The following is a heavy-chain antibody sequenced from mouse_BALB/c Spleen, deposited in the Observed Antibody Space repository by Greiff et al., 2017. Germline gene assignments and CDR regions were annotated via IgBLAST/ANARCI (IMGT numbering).Heavy chain of an antibody. CDR3: TRSDYGSSFHY. D-gene: IGHD1-1*01. J-gene: IGHJ2*01. V-gene: IGHV1S81*02. Sequence: QVHVKQSGAELVKPGASVKLSCKASGYTFTSYYMYWVKQRPGQGLEWIGEINPSNGGTNFNEKFKSKATLTVDKSSSTAYMQLSSLTSEDSAVYYCTRSDYGSSFHYWGQGTTLTVSS. CDR1: GYTFTSYY. CDR2: INPSNGGT.